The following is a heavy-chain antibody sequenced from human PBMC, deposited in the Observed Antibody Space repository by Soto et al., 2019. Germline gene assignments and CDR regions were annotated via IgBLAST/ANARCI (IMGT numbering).Heavy chain of an antibody. CDR3: ARDSEYDGGGYYPYYFDY. V-gene: IGHV1-18*01. CDR2: ISAYNGNT. D-gene: IGHD3-22*01. CDR1: GYTFTSYG. Sequence: QVQLVQSGAEVKKPGDSVKVSCKASGYTFTSYGISWVRQAPGQGLEWMGWISAYNGNTNYAQKLQGRVTMTTDTSTSTAYMELRSLRSDDTAVYYCARDSEYDGGGYYPYYFDYWGQGTLVTVSS. J-gene: IGHJ4*02.